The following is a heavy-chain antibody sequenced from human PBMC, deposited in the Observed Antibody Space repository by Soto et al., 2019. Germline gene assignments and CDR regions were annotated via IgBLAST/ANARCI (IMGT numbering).Heavy chain of an antibody. Sequence: GASVKVSCKASGYTFTSYDINWVRQATGQGLEWMGWMNPNSGNTGYAQKFQGRVTMTRNTSISTAYMELSSLRSEDTAVYYCARSIVLMVYATYYYMDVWGKGTTVTVSS. J-gene: IGHJ6*03. CDR1: GYTFTSYD. V-gene: IGHV1-8*01. CDR2: MNPNSGNT. CDR3: ARSIVLMVYATYYYMDV. D-gene: IGHD2-8*01.